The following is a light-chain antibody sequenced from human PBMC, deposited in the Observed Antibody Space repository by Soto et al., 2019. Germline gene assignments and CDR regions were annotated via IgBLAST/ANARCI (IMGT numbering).Light chain of an antibody. Sequence: DIQMTQSPSSLSASVGDRVTITCRASQSISSYLNWYQQKPGKAPKLLIYAASSLQSGVPSRFSGSGSGTDFTLTIISLQPEDFATYYCQQSYSTPPDTFGQGTKLEIK. V-gene: IGKV1-39*01. J-gene: IGKJ2*01. CDR1: QSISSY. CDR3: QQSYSTPPDT. CDR2: AAS.